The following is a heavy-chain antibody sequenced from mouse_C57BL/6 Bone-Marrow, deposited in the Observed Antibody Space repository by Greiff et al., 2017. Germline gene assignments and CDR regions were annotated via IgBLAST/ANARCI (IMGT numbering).Heavy chain of an antibody. J-gene: IGHJ4*01. V-gene: IGHV5-16*02. D-gene: IGHD1-1*01. CDR1: GFTFSDYY. CDR2: INYDGSST. CDR3: ARRGFTGVAMDY. Sequence: DVHLVESEGGLVQPGSSMKLSCTASGFTFSDYYMAWVRQVPEKGLEWVANINYDGSSTYYLDSLKSRFIISRDNAKNILYLQMSSLKSEDTATYYCARRGFTGVAMDYWGQGTSVTVSS.